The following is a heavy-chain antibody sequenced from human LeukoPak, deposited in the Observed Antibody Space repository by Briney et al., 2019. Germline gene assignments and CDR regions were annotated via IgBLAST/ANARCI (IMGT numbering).Heavy chain of an antibody. CDR2: INHSGST. CDR3: ARIVATTIRDYYYYYMDV. J-gene: IGHJ6*03. V-gene: IGHV4-34*01. CDR1: GGSFSGYY. Sequence: SETLSLTCAVYGGSFSGYYWSWIRQPPGKGLEWIGEINHSGSTNYNPSLKSRVTISVDTSRNQFSLKLSSVTAADTAVYYCARIVATTIRDYYYYYMDVWGKGTTVTVSS. D-gene: IGHD5-12*01.